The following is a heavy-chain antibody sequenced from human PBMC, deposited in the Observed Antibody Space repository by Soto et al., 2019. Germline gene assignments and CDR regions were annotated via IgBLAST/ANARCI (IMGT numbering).Heavy chain of an antibody. J-gene: IGHJ4*02. CDR2: INPNSGGT. CDR3: ARSRSYYDSSGPLDY. Sequence: ASVKVSCKASGYTFTGYYMYWVRQAPGQGLEWMGWINPNSGGTNYAQKFQGRVTMTRDTSISTAYMELSRLRSDDTAVYYCARSRSYYDSSGPLDYWGQGTLVTVSS. D-gene: IGHD3-22*01. CDR1: GYTFTGYY. V-gene: IGHV1-2*02.